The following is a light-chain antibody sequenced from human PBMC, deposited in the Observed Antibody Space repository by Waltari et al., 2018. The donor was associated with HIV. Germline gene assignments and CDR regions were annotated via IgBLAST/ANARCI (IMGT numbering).Light chain of an antibody. J-gene: IGLJ1*01. CDR1: GSDIGRPT. CDR2: GSR. Sequence: QSALTQSPSASAAPGRSLTISCAGTGSDIGRPTAFWFQKFPTSAPKLLIFGSRRRPSGVPDRFSASKSGTSASLVIGGLRTEDEADYYCAAWDDSLGGFVVGTGTKVTVL. V-gene: IGLV1-47*01. CDR3: AAWDDSLGGFV.